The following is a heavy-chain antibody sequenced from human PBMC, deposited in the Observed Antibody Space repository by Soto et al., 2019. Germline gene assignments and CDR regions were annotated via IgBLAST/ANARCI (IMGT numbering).Heavy chain of an antibody. CDR1: GFTFNNYA. V-gene: IGHV3-30*18. CDR3: AKDRSSGSYAFDI. Sequence: GGSLRLSCTASGFTFNNYAMNWVRQAPGKGLEWVAVISYDGSNKYYADSVKGRFTISRDNSKNTLYLQMNSLRAEDTAVYYCAKDRSSGSYAFDIWGQGTMVTVSS. CDR2: ISYDGSNK. D-gene: IGHD6-19*01. J-gene: IGHJ3*02.